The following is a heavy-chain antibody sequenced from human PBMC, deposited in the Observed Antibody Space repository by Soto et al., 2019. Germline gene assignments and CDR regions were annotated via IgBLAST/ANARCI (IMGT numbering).Heavy chain of an antibody. CDR2: ISGGGGTS. J-gene: IGHJ5*02. CDR1: GFTFSSYS. D-gene: IGHD4-17*01. V-gene: IGHV3-23*01. CDR3: GKVGDGDYDWFDP. Sequence: EVKLLESGGGLVQPGGSLRLSCATSGFTFSSYSMSWVRQAPGKGLEWISAISGGGGTSYYADSVRGRFTISSDNSKDTLYLQMNSLRTEDTAVYFCGKVGDGDYDWFDPWGQGALVTVSS.